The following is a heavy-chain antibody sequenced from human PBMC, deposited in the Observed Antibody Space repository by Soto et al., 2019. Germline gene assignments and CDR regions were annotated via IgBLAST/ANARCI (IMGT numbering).Heavy chain of an antibody. CDR2: IYYSGST. Sequence: TSETLSLTCTVSGGSISSSSYYWGWIRQPPGKGLEWIGSIYYSGSTYYNPSLKSRVTISVDTSKNQFSLKLSSVTAADTAVYYCARRNSYNWNRQYYYYGMDVWGQGTTVTVSS. V-gene: IGHV4-39*01. CDR1: GGSISSSSYY. CDR3: ARRNSYNWNRQYYYYGMDV. D-gene: IGHD1-20*01. J-gene: IGHJ6*02.